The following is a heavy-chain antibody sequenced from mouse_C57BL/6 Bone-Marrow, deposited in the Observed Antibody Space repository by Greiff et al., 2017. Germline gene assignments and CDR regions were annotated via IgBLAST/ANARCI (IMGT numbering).Heavy chain of an antibody. CDR2: FHPYNDDT. V-gene: IGHV1-47*01. D-gene: IGHD2-1*01. CDR1: GYTFTTYP. J-gene: IGHJ2*01. CDR3: ARGGNYGGYYFDY. Sequence: VQLQQSGAELVKPGASVKMSCKASGYTFTTYPIEWMKQNHGKSLEWIGNFHPYNDDTKYNEKFKGKATLTVEKSASTVYLEVSRLTSDDSAVYYCARGGNYGGYYFDYWGQGTTLTVSS.